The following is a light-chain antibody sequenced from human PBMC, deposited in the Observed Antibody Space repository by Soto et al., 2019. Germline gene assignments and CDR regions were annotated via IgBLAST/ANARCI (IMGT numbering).Light chain of an antibody. V-gene: IGLV1-40*01. CDR1: SSNIGAGYD. Sequence: QSVLTQPPSVSVAPGQRVTISCTGSSSNIGAGYDVHWYQQLPGTAPKLLIFGNNNRPSGVPGRFSGSKSGTSASLAITGLQAEDEADYYCQSYDSSLSVVVFGGGTKLTVL. J-gene: IGLJ2*01. CDR3: QSYDSSLSVVV. CDR2: GNN.